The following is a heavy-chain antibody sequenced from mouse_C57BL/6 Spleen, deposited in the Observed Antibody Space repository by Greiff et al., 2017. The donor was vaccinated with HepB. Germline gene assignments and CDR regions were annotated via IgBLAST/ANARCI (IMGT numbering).Heavy chain of an antibody. CDR3: ARYATASYAIDY. J-gene: IGHJ4*01. CDR1: GYSITSDY. CDR2: ISYSGST. Sequence: EVQGVESGPGLAKPSQTLSLTCSVTGYSITSDYWNWIRTFPGNKLEYMGYISYSGSTYYNPSLKSRISITRDTSKNQYYLQLNSVTTEDTATYYCARYATASYAIDYWGQGTSVTVSS. D-gene: IGHD3-2*01. V-gene: IGHV3-8*01.